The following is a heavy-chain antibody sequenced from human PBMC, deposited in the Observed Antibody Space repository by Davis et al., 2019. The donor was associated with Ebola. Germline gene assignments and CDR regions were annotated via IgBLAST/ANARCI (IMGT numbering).Heavy chain of an antibody. CDR1: GFTFSNYA. CDR3: ARGGRGYYFDY. CDR2: ITGSGGSR. D-gene: IGHD3-10*01. J-gene: IGHJ4*02. Sequence: GGSLRLSCAASGFTFSNYAMSWVRQAPGKGLEWVSSITGSGGSRYHADSVKGRFTISRDNSKNTLYLQMNSLRAEDTAVYYCARGGRGYYFDYWGQGTLVTVSS. V-gene: IGHV3-23*01.